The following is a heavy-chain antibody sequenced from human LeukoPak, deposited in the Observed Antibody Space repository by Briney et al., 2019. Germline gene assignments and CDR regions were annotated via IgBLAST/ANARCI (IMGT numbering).Heavy chain of an antibody. CDR3: ASYSYPEWELLGY. CDR2: IIPIFGTA. V-gene: IGHV1-69*13. J-gene: IGHJ4*02. CDR1: GGTFSSYA. Sequence: PVKVSCKASGGTFSSYAISWVRQAPGQGLEWMGGIIPIFGTANYAQKFQGRVTITADESTSTAYMELSSLRSEDTAVYYCASYSYPEWELLGYWGQGTLVTVSS. D-gene: IGHD1-26*01.